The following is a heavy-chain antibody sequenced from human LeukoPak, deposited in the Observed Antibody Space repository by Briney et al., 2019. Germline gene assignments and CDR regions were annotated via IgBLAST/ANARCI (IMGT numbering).Heavy chain of an antibody. CDR1: GYTFTSYA. J-gene: IGHJ4*02. CDR3: ARYELEFDY. V-gene: IGHV1-3*01. Sequence: ASVKVSCKASGYTFTSYAMHWVRQAPGQRLEWMGWINAGNGITKYSQKFQGRVTITRDTSASTAYMELSSLRSEDTAVYYCARYELEFDYWGQGTLVTVSS. CDR2: INAGNGIT. D-gene: IGHD1-1*01.